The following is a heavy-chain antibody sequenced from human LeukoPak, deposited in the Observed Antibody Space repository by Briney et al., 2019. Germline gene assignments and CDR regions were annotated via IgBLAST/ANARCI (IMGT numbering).Heavy chain of an antibody. J-gene: IGHJ6*03. CDR3: ARGHNYYMDV. V-gene: IGHV3-64*02. CDR2: IGSDGGTT. Sequence: GRSLRLSCAASGFTFNSYAMNWVRQAPGKGLEYVSVIGSDGGTTYYADSVKGRFTISRDNSKNTLHLQMGSLRAEDMGVYYCARGHNYYMDVWGKGTTVTVSS. CDR1: GFTFNSYA.